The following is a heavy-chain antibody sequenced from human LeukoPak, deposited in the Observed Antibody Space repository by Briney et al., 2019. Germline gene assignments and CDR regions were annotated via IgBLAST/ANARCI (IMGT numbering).Heavy chain of an antibody. CDR2: MSPNSGDT. J-gene: IGHJ4*02. CDR3: ARAADSAMITGAF. D-gene: IGHD5-18*01. CDR1: GYTFTSYD. V-gene: IGHV1-8*01. Sequence: ASVKVSCKASGYTFTSYDFNWVRQATGQRPEWMGWMSPNSGDTGYAQKFQGRLTMTRDTSISTAYMELSSLRSEDTAMYYCARAADSAMITGAFWGQGTLVTVSS.